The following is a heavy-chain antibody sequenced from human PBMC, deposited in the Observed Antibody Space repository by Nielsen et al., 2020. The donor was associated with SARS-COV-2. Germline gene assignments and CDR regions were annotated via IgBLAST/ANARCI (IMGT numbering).Heavy chain of an antibody. V-gene: IGHV3-48*02. CDR2: ISSSSSTI. J-gene: IGHJ6*02. Sequence: VRQAPGKGLEWVSYISSSSSTIYYADSVKGRFTISRDNAKNSLYLQMNSLRDEDTAVYYCAREGTTVTTRFIFYYYGMDVWGQGTTVTVSS. D-gene: IGHD4-17*01. CDR3: AREGTTVTTRFIFYYYGMDV.